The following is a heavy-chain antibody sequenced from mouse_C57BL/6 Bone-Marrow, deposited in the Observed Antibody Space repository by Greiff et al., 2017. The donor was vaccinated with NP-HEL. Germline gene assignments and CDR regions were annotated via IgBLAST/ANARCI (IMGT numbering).Heavy chain of an antibody. CDR2: IYPSDSET. CDR1: GYTFTSYW. CDR3: ARDWYFDV. Sequence: VQLQQSGAELVRPGSSVKLSCKASGYTFTSYWMDWVKQRPGQGLEWIGNIYPSDSETHYTPKFKDKATLTVDKSSSTAYTQLSSLTSGDSGVYYCARDWYFDVWGTGTAVTVSS. V-gene: IGHV1-61*01. J-gene: IGHJ1*03.